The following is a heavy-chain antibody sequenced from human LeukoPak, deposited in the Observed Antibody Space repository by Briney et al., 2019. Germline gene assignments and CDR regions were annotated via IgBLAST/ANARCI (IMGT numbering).Heavy chain of an antibody. CDR3: ARVDSSGWYYFDY. Sequence: GGSLRLSCAASGFTFSSYWMHWVRQAPGKGLVWVSRINSDGSSTSYADSVKGRFTVSRDNAKNTLYLQMNSLRAEDTAVYYCARVDSSGWYYFDYWGQGTLVTVSS. V-gene: IGHV3-74*01. J-gene: IGHJ4*02. D-gene: IGHD6-19*01. CDR2: INSDGSST. CDR1: GFTFSSYW.